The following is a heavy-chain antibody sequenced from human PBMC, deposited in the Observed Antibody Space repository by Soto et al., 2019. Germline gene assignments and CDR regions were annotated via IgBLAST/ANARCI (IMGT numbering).Heavy chain of an antibody. CDR2: IGIYHGNT. Sequence: ASVKVSCKASGYAFTSFGITWVRQAPGQGLEWMGWIGIYHGNTRYAQNLQGRVSMTRDTSTTTAHMELKSLTSDDTAVYYCARDSRVGANTAAYDIWGQGTMVTVSS. D-gene: IGHD1-26*01. CDR1: GYAFTSFG. J-gene: IGHJ3*02. V-gene: IGHV1-18*01. CDR3: ARDSRVGANTAAYDI.